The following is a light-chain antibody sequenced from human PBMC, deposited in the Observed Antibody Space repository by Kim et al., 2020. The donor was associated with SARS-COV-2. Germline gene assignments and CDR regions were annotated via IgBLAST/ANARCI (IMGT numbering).Light chain of an antibody. J-gene: IGKJ1*01. CDR2: AAA. CDR1: QSISSY. V-gene: IGKV1-39*01. CDR3: QQSYSSPPWT. Sequence: SVGDRVTITCRARQSISSYLNWYQQKPGKAPKLLIYAAASLQSGVPSRFSGSGSGTDFNLTISSLQPEDFATYYCQQSYSSPPWTFGQGTKVDIK.